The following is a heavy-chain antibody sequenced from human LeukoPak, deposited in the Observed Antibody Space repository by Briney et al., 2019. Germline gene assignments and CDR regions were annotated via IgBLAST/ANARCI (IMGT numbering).Heavy chain of an antibody. Sequence: GGSLRLSYAASGFTFSNYGMHWVRQAPGKGLEWVAVISYDESNKYYADSVKGRFTISRDNSKNTLFLQMNTLRAEDTAVYYCAKDRSSSWAVDYWGQGTLVIVSS. CDR3: AKDRSSSWAVDY. J-gene: IGHJ4*02. CDR2: ISYDESNK. D-gene: IGHD2-15*01. V-gene: IGHV3-30*18. CDR1: GFTFSNYG.